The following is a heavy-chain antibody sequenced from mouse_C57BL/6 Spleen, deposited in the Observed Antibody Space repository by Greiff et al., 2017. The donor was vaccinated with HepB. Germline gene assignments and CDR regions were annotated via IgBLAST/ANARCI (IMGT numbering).Heavy chain of an antibody. J-gene: IGHJ2*01. CDR3: ARRSPTVDFDY. Sequence: VQLQQPGAELVKPGASVKLSCKASGYTFTSYWMHWVKQRPGQGLEWIGMIHPNSGSTNYNEKFKSKATLTVDKSSSTAYMQLSSLTSEDSAVYYCARRSPTVDFDYWGQGTTLTVSS. CDR1: GYTFTSYW. CDR2: IHPNSGST. V-gene: IGHV1-64*01. D-gene: IGHD1-1*01.